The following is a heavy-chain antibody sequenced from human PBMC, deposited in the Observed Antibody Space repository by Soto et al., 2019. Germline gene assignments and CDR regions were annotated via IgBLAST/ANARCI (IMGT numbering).Heavy chain of an antibody. V-gene: IGHV1-8*01. J-gene: IGHJ6*02. CDR1: GYTFTSYE. D-gene: IGHD6-13*01. CDR2: MNPNSGNT. CDR3: ARGGAAAHGYYYYYGMDV. Sequence: AGVMVSGKAYGYTFTSYEINRVREATGQGHEWMGWMNPNSGNTGYAQKFQGRVTMTRNTSISTAYMELSSLRSEDTAVYYCARGGAAAHGYYYYYGMDVWGQGTTVPVSS.